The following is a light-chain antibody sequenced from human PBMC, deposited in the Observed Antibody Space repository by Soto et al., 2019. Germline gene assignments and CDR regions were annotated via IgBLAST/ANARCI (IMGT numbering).Light chain of an antibody. CDR1: QSISSNY. Sequence: EIVLTQSPGTLSLSPGESATLSCRASQSISSNYLAWYQQKPGQAPRVLIHGASSRATGIPDRFSGSGSGTDFTLTISRLEPEDFAMYYCHQYGSSPLTFGGGTKV. CDR2: GAS. J-gene: IGKJ4*01. V-gene: IGKV3-20*01. CDR3: HQYGSSPLT.